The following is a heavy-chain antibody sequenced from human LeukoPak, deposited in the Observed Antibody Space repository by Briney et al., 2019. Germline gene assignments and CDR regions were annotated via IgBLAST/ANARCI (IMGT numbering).Heavy chain of an antibody. J-gene: IGHJ4*02. Sequence: GRSLRLSCAVSGFTFSSYAMHWVRQAPGKGLEWVAVISYDGSNKYYADSVKGRFTISRDNSKNTLYLQMNSLRAEDTAVYYCTTYYLLVRTFDYWGQGTLVTVSS. CDR2: ISYDGSNK. D-gene: IGHD3-10*01. V-gene: IGHV3-30*04. CDR1: GFTFSSYA. CDR3: TTYYLLVRTFDY.